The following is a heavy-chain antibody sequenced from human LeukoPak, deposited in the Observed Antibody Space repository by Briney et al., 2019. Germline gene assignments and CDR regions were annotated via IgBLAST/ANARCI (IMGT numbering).Heavy chain of an antibody. V-gene: IGHV3-23*01. Sequence: GGSLRLSCAASGFTFGSYAMSWVRQAPGKGLEWVSAISGSGGSTYYADSVKGRFTISRDNSKNTLYLQMNSLRAEDTAVYYCAKGSVVPAARRVYYYYYGMDVWGQGTTVTVSS. J-gene: IGHJ6*02. CDR1: GFTFGSYA. D-gene: IGHD2-2*01. CDR3: AKGSVVPAARRVYYYYYGMDV. CDR2: ISGSGGST.